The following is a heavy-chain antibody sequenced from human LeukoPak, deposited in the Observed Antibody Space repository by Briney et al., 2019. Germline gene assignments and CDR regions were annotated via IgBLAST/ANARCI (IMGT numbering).Heavy chain of an antibody. CDR1: GYTFTSYG. J-gene: IGHJ5*02. V-gene: IGHV1-18*01. CDR3: ATAWGVLGFDP. CDR2: ISAYNGNT. Sequence: GASVTVSFTASGYTFTSYGISWVRQAPGQGLEWMGWISAYNGNTNYAQKLQGRVTMTTDTSTSTAYMELRSLRSDDTAVYYCATAWGVLGFDPWGQGTLVTVSS. D-gene: IGHD3-16*01.